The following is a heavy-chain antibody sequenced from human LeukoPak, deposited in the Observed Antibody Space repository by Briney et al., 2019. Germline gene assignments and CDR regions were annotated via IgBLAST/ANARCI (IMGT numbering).Heavy chain of an antibody. CDR1: GFAFSSSW. CDR3: AREDWFHFDH. D-gene: IGHD3-10*01. J-gene: IGHJ4*02. V-gene: IGHV3-7*03. CDR2: INKDATAK. Sequence: GGSLRLSCAASGFAFSSSWMSWVRQAPGKGLEWVANINKDATAKYYVDSVKGRFTISRDNAKNSLYLQMNGPRAEDTAVYCCAREDWFHFDHWGQGTLVTVSS.